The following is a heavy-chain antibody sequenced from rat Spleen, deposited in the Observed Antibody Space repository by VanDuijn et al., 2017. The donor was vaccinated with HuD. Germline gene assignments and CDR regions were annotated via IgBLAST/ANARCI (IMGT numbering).Heavy chain of an antibody. CDR1: GFTFSNYW. V-gene: IGHV5-58*01. Sequence: EVQLVESGGGLVQPGRSLKLSCVASGFTFSNYWMTWIRQAPGKGLEWVASINYDGSSTYYRDSVKGRFTISRDNAENTVYLQMNSLRSEDTATYYCAKDREYYGYNSFGYWGQGVMVTVSS. CDR2: INYDGSST. CDR3: AKDREYYGYNSFGY. D-gene: IGHD1-9*01. J-gene: IGHJ2*01.